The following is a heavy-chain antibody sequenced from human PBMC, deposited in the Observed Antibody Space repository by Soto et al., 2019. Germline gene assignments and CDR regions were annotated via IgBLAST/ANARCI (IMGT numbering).Heavy chain of an antibody. V-gene: IGHV3-33*01. D-gene: IGHD3-3*01. CDR1: GFTFSSFG. J-gene: IGHJ6*02. Sequence: QVQVVESGGGVVQPGRSLRLSCAASGFTFSSFGMHWVRQAPGKGLEWVSLIWYDGSKKSYGDSVKGRFTISRDKSRNTVYVQMNSLRADDTAVYYCARDASYYSLWSGYYPSRNGMDVWGQGTTVTVSS. CDR3: ARDASYYSLWSGYYPSRNGMDV. CDR2: IWYDGSKK.